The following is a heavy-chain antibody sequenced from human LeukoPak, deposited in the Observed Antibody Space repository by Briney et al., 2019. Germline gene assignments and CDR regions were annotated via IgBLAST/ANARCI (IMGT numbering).Heavy chain of an antibody. CDR1: GYTFTSYY. J-gene: IGHJ3*02. V-gene: IGHV1-46*01. D-gene: IGHD3-22*01. CDR3: GRGGYYYDSSPTLDAFDI. Sequence: ASVKVSCKASGYTFTSYYMHWVRQAPGQGLEWMGIINPSGGSTSYAQKFQGRVTMTRDMSTSTVYMELSSLRSEDTAVYYCGRGGYYYDSSPTLDAFDIRGQGTMVTVSS. CDR2: INPSGGST.